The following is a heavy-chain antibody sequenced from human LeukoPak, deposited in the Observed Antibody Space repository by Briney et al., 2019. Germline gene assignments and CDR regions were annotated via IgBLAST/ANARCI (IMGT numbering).Heavy chain of an antibody. CDR2: IIPIFGTA. CDR3: ARGWDPAYYYFDY. J-gene: IGHJ4*02. Sequence: SVKVSCKASGGTFSSYAISWVRQAPGQGLEWMGGIIPIFGTANYAQKFQGRVTITADESTSTAYMELSSLRSEDTAVYYCARGWDPAYYYFDYWGQGTLVTASS. V-gene: IGHV1-69*01. D-gene: IGHD3-16*01. CDR1: GGTFSSYA.